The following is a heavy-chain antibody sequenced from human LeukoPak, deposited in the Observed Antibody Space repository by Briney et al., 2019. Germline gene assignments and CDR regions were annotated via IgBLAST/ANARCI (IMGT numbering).Heavy chain of an antibody. D-gene: IGHD2-2*01. J-gene: IGHJ3*02. Sequence: SETLSLTCTVSGGSISSGSYYWSWIRQPAGKGLEWIGRIYTSGSTNYNPSLKSRVTISVDTSKNQFSLKLSSVTAADTAVYYCARDEPAIDAFDIWGQGTMVTVSS. V-gene: IGHV4-61*02. CDR1: GGSISSGSYY. CDR3: ARDEPAIDAFDI. CDR2: IYTSGST.